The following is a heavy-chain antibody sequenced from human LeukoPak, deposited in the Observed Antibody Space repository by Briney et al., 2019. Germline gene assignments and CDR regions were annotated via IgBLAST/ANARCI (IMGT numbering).Heavy chain of an antibody. V-gene: IGHV1-2*02. Sequence: ASVKLSCKASGYTFTDYYMHWVGQAPGQPLEWMGWINPNSGGTNDAQNFQGRVTMTRDTSISTAYMELSRLRSDDTAVYYCARSRQQFDYWGQGTLVTVSS. J-gene: IGHJ4*02. CDR1: GYTFTDYY. CDR3: ARSRQQFDY. CDR2: INPNSGGT. D-gene: IGHD1/OR15-1a*01.